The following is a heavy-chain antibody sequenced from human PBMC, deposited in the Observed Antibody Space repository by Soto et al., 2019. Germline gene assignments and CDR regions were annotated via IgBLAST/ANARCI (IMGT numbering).Heavy chain of an antibody. Sequence: SETLSLTCTVSGGSISSYYWSWIRQPPGKGLEWIGYIYYSGSTNYNPSLKSRVTISVDTSKNQFSLKLSSVTAADTAVYYCAREQHYYDSSGYYNWFDPSGQGTLVTVSS. CDR3: AREQHYYDSSGYYNWFDP. D-gene: IGHD3-22*01. CDR2: IYYSGST. J-gene: IGHJ5*02. CDR1: GGSISSYY. V-gene: IGHV4-59*01.